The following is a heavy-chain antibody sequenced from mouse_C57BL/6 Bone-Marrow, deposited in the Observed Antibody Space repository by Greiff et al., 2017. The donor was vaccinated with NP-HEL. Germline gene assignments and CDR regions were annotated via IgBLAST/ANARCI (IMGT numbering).Heavy chain of an antibody. CDR3: VRLQYYGSSDWYFDV. CDR1: GFSFNTYA. V-gene: IGHV10-1*01. D-gene: IGHD1-1*01. Sequence: EVMLVESGGGLVQPKGSLKLSCAASGFSFNTYAMNWVRQAPGKGLEWVARIRSKSNNYATYYADSVKDRFTISRDDSESMLYLQMNNLKTEDTAMYYCVRLQYYGSSDWYFDVWGTGTTVTVSS. J-gene: IGHJ1*03. CDR2: IRSKSNNYAT.